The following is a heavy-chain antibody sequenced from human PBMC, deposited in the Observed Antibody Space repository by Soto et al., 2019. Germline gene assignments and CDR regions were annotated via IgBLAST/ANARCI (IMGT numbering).Heavy chain of an antibody. V-gene: IGHV3-33*01. J-gene: IGHJ4*02. CDR1: GFTFSTYG. D-gene: IGHD1-26*01. Sequence: QVQLVESGGGVVQPGRTLRLSCAASGFTFSTYGMHWVRQAPGMGLEWVAVIWYDGSHKDYVDSVKGRFTISRDNSKNILYLQMNSLRVEDAAVYYCAGAVGPFDYWGQGTLVAVSS. CDR3: AGAVGPFDY. CDR2: IWYDGSHK.